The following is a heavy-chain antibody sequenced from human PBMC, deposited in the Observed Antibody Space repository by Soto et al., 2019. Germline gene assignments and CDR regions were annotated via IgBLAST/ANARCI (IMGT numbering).Heavy chain of an antibody. CDR2: ISSNGGST. J-gene: IGHJ4*02. CDR3: ARGAGYYFDY. V-gene: IGHV3-64*01. Sequence: PGGSLRLSCAASGFTFSSYAMHWVRQAPGKGLEYVSAISSNGGSTYYANSVKGRFTISRDNSKNTLYLQMGSLRAEDMAVYYCARGAGYYFDYWGQGTLVTVSS. CDR1: GFTFSSYA.